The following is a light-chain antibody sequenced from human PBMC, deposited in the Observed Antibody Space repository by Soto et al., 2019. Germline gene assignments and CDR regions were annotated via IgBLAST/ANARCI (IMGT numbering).Light chain of an antibody. V-gene: IGKV3-20*01. Sequence: EIVLTQSPGTLSLSPGERATLSCRASQSVSNNYLAWYQQKPGQAPRLLIYGASNRATGIPSRFSGSGSGTEFTLTISSLQPDDFATYYCQQYNSYPWTFGQGTKVDIK. CDR3: QQYNSYPWT. CDR2: GAS. J-gene: IGKJ1*01. CDR1: QSVSNNY.